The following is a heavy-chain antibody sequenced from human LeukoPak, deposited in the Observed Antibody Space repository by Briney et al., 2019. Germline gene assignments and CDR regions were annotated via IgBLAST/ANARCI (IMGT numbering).Heavy chain of an antibody. CDR1: GFTFSSYS. CDR2: ISSSSSYI. J-gene: IGHJ5*02. CDR3: AREGIAAAGDNWFDP. D-gene: IGHD6-13*01. V-gene: IGHV3-21*01. Sequence: GGSLRLSCAASGFTFSSYSMNWVRQAPGKGLEWVSSISSSSSYIYYADSVKGRFTISRDNAKNSLYLQMNSLRAEDTAVYYCAREGIAAAGDNWFDPWGQGTLVTVSS.